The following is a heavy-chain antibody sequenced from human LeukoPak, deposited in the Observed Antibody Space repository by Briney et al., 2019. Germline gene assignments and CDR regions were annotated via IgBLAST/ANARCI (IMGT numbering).Heavy chain of an antibody. Sequence: GGSLRLSCAASGFTFSSYAMSWVRQAPGKGLEWVSAISGSGGSTYYADSVKGRFTISRDNSKNTLYLQMNSLRAEDTAVYYCARDTLFCSGGYCYHDIWGQGTMVTVSS. D-gene: IGHD2-15*01. J-gene: IGHJ3*02. CDR3: ARDTLFCSGGYCYHDI. V-gene: IGHV3-23*01. CDR2: ISGSGGST. CDR1: GFTFSSYA.